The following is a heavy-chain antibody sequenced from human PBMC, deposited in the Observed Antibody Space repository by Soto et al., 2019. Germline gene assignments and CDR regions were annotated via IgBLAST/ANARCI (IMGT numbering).Heavy chain of an antibody. J-gene: IGHJ3*02. V-gene: IGHV3-33*01. CDR2: IWYDGSNK. Sequence: QVQLVESGGGVVQPGRSLRLSCAASGFTFSSYGMHWVRQAPGKGLEWVAVIWYDGSNKYYADSVKGRFTISRDNSKHTLYLQMNSLRAEDTAVYYCARDSLWFGELCDAFDSWGQGTMVTVSS. D-gene: IGHD3-10*01. CDR1: GFTFSSYG. CDR3: ARDSLWFGELCDAFDS.